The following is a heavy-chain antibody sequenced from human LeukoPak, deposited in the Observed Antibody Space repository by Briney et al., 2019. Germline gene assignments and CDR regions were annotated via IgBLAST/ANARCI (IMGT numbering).Heavy chain of an antibody. D-gene: IGHD7-27*01. Sequence: GGSLRLSCAASGFTFNNFAMNWVRQAPGKGLEWVSSVNFRGTISYYADSVKGRFTISRDNSKNTLFLQMDSLRAEDAAIYYCAKGERGIDYWGQGTLVTVSS. CDR2: VNFRGTIS. J-gene: IGHJ4*02. V-gene: IGHV3-23*01. CDR3: AKGERGIDY. CDR1: GFTFNNFA.